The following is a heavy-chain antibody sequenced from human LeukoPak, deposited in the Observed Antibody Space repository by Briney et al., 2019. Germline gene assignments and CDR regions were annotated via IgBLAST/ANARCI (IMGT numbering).Heavy chain of an antibody. Sequence: ASVKVSCKASGYTFTSYAMNWVRQAPGQGLEWMGWINPNSGGTNYAQKFQGRVTMTRDTSISTAYMELSRLRSDDTAVYYCARGTYYYDSSGYFPTSYFDYWGQGTLVTVSS. CDR1: GYTFTSYA. CDR2: INPNSGGT. CDR3: ARGTYYYDSSGYFPTSYFDY. J-gene: IGHJ4*02. D-gene: IGHD3-22*01. V-gene: IGHV1-2*02.